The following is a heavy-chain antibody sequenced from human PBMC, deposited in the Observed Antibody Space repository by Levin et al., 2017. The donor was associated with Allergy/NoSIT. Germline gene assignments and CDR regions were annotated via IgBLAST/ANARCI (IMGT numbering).Heavy chain of an antibody. CDR1: TFTPINYA. CDR3: AKDLQHGSRSWYGMGY. Sequence: GESLKISCTASTFTPINYAMSWVRQAPGKGLEWVSAITGGGGSTYYADSVKGRFTISRDNSKNILFLQMNSLRAEDTAVYYCAKDLQHGSRSWYGMGYWGQGTLVTVSS. V-gene: IGHV3-23*01. J-gene: IGHJ4*02. D-gene: IGHD6-13*01. CDR2: ITGGGGST.